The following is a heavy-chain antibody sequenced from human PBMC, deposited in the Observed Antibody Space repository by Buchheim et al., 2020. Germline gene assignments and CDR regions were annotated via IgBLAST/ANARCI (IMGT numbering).Heavy chain of an antibody. V-gene: IGHV1-46*01. CDR1: GYTFTSYY. CDR2: INPSGGST. D-gene: IGHD4-17*01. J-gene: IGHJ4*02. CDR3: AVTTWSGYYFDY. Sequence: QVQLVQSGAEVKKPGASVKVSCKASGYTFTSYYMHWVRQAPGQGLEWMGIINPSGGSTSYAQKFQGRVNMTMDTSTRTVYLELSSLRSEDTAVYYCAVTTWSGYYFDYWGQGTL.